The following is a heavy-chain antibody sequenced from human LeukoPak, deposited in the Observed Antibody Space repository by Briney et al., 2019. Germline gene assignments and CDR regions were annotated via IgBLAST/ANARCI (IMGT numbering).Heavy chain of an antibody. CDR1: GFTFSSYG. Sequence: GGTLRLSCAASGFTFSSYGMSWVRQAPGKGLEWVSAISGSGGSTYYADSVKGRFTISRDNSKNTLYLQMNSLRAEDTAMYYCARVKLSGCCSGGFCSDAFDMWGQGTMVTVSS. CDR2: ISGSGGST. J-gene: IGHJ3*02. D-gene: IGHD2-15*01. V-gene: IGHV3-23*01. CDR3: ARVKLSGCCSGGFCSDAFDM.